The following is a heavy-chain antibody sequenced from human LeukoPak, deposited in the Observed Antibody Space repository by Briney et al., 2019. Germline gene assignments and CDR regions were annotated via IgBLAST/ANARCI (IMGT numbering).Heavy chain of an antibody. Sequence: SETLSLTCTISGGFISSYYWSWIRQPPGKGLEWIGYIYYSGSTNYNPSLKSRVTISVDTSKNQFSLKLSSVTAADTAVYYCARVRYYGSGSYYKWFDPWGQGTLVTVSS. J-gene: IGHJ5*02. CDR3: ARVRYYGSGSYYKWFDP. V-gene: IGHV4-59*01. CDR2: IYYSGST. CDR1: GGFISSYY. D-gene: IGHD3-10*01.